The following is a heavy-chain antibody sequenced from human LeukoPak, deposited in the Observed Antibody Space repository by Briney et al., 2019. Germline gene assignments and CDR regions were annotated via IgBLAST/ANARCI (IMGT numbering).Heavy chain of an antibody. D-gene: IGHD2-2*01. CDR3: ARGRNVGYCSSNSCSFDY. CDR2: INHSGST. J-gene: IGHJ4*02. V-gene: IGHV4-34*01. Sequence: SETLSLTWAVHGGSFSGYYWSWIRQPPAKGLEWIGEINHSGSTNYNPSLKSRVTISGDTSNNQFSLKLTSVTAADTALYYCARGRNVGYCSSNSCSFDYWGQGTLVTVSS. CDR1: GGSFSGYY.